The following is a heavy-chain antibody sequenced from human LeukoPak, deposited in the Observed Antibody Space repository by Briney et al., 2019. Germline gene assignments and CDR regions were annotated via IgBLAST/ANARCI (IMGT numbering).Heavy chain of an antibody. CDR1: GGSFSGYY. J-gene: IGHJ4*02. CDR2: ISYGGAT. V-gene: IGHV4-59*08. Sequence: SETLSLTCAVYGGSFSGYYWSWIRQPPGKGLEWIGYISYGGATNYNPSPKSRLTILVDTSKNQFSLKLSSVTAADTAVYYCARSKNYRRTRNTDYWGQGTLVTVSS. D-gene: IGHD1-14*01. CDR3: ARSKNYRRTRNTDY.